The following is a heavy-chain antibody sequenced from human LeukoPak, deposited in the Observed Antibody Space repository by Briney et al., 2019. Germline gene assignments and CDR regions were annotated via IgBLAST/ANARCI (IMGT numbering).Heavy chain of an antibody. CDR1: GFNFDAYG. J-gene: IGHJ4*02. CDR3: ARANYYDSSGYNFFDN. CDR2: INWSGGIS. D-gene: IGHD3-22*01. V-gene: IGHV3-20*04. Sequence: PGGSLTLSCAASGFNFDAYGMNWVRQVPGKGLEWVSGINWSGGISHYADSVKGRFTISRDNDKKRVSLQMNSLRAEDTAFYYCARANYYDSSGYNFFDNWGRGALVTVSS.